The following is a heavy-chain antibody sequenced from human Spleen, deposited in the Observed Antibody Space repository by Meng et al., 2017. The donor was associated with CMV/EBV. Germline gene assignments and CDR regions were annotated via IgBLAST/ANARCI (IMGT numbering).Heavy chain of an antibody. D-gene: IGHD5-18*01. J-gene: IGHJ4*02. CDR1: GFTFSSYW. V-gene: IGHV3-74*01. Sequence: GESLKISCAASGFTFSSYWMHWVRQVPGEGLVWVSRINSDGSTTTYADSVKGRFTISRDNAKNTLYLQMSSLRAEDTAVYYCARGMVGYNYGRPFYYFDYWGQGTLVTVSS. CDR3: ARGMVGYNYGRPFYYFDY. CDR2: INSDGSTT.